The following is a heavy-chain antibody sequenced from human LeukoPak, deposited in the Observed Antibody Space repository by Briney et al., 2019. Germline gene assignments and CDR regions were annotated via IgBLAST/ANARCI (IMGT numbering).Heavy chain of an antibody. CDR3: AKNKYDFWSGYYTGGMEGD. V-gene: IGHV1-2*06. CDR2: INPNSGGT. Sequence: ASVKVSCKASGYTFTGYYMHWVRQAPGQGLEWMGRINPNSGGTNYAQKFQGRVTMTRNTSISTAYMELSSLRSEDTAVYYCAKNKYDFWSGYYTGGMEGDWGQGTLDTVSS. D-gene: IGHD3-3*01. CDR1: GYTFTGYY. J-gene: IGHJ4*02.